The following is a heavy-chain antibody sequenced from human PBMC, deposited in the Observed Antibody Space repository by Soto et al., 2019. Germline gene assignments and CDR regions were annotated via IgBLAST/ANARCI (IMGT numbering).Heavy chain of an antibody. CDR2: INAGYGNT. D-gene: IGHD3-3*01. Sequence: SVKVSCKASGDPFPYYYAIHWVRQAPGQRLEWMGWINAGYGNTKYSQTFQGRVTITRDTSASTAYMELSSLRSEDKAVYYCARVGGADRDGPGDYWGQGTLVTVSS. J-gene: IGHJ4*02. V-gene: IGHV1-3*01. CDR1: GDPFPYYYA. CDR3: ARVGGADRDGPGDY.